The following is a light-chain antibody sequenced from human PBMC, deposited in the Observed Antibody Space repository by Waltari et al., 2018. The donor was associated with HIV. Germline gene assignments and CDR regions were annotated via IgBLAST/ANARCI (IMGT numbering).Light chain of an antibody. V-gene: IGLV1-44*01. Sequence: QSVLNQSPSASGTPGQRVIISCSGSSSNIGSNTVTWYQQFPGTAPKLHIYVYGQRPSGVPERFSGSKSATSASLAISGLRSEDEADYYCATWDDSLNAWVFGGGTKLTVL. J-gene: IGLJ3*02. CDR2: VYG. CDR1: SSNIGSNT. CDR3: ATWDDSLNAWV.